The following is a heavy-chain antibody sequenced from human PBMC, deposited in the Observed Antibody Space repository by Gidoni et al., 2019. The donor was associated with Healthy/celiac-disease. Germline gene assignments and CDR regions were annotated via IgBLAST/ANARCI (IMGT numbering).Heavy chain of an antibody. CDR2: INHSGST. V-gene: IGHV4-34*01. D-gene: IGHD3-22*01. CDR1: GGSFSGYY. CDR3: ARGRMGDTYYDSSGYHIPLMAFDI. Sequence: QVQLQQWGAGLLKPSETLSLTCAVYGGSFSGYYWSWIRQPPGKGLEWIGEINHSGSTNYNPSLKSRVTISVDTSKNQFSLKLSSVTAADTAVYYCARGRMGDTYYDSSGYHIPLMAFDIWGQGTMVTVSS. J-gene: IGHJ3*02.